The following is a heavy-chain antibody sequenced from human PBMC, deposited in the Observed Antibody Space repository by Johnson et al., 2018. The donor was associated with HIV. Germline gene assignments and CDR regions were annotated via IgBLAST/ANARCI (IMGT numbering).Heavy chain of an antibody. D-gene: IGHD6-6*01. J-gene: IGHJ3*02. Sequence: VQLVESGGGLVQPGGSLRLSCAASGLTISDNYMSWVRQAPGKGLEWVAVLYSGGDTYYTDSVRGRFTISRDNSRNTLYLQMNSLRAEDTAVYYCAKERQLVRAFDIWGQGTMVTVSS. CDR3: AKERQLVRAFDI. CDR2: LYSGGDT. CDR1: GLTISDNY. V-gene: IGHV3-66*01.